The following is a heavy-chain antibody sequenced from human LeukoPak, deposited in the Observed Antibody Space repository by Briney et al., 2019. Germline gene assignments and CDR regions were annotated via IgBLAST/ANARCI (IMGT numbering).Heavy chain of an antibody. D-gene: IGHD1-14*01. CDR1: GGSISSSSYY. J-gene: IGHJ4*02. CDR3: ARFTGYYFDY. CDR2: IYYSGST. V-gene: IGHV4-39*01. Sequence: SETLSLTCTVSGGSISSSSYYWGWIRQPPGKGLEWIGSIYYSGSTCYNPSLKSRVTISVDTSKNQFSLKLSSVTAADTAVYYCARFTGYYFDYWGQGTLVTVSS.